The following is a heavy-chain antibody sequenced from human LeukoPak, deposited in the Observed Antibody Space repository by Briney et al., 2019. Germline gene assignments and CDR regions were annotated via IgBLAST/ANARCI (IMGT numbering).Heavy chain of an antibody. CDR1: GYTFTGYY. Sequence: ASVKVSCKASGYTFTGYYMHWVRQATGQGLEWMGWMNPNSGNTGYAQKFQGRVTMTRNTSISTAYMELSSLRSEDTAVYYCARVTMVRGASFRFDPWGQGTLVTVSS. J-gene: IGHJ5*02. V-gene: IGHV1-8*02. CDR3: ARVTMVRGASFRFDP. D-gene: IGHD3-10*01. CDR2: MNPNSGNT.